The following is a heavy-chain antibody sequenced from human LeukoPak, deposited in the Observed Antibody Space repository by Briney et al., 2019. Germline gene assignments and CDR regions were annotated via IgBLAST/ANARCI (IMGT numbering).Heavy chain of an antibody. J-gene: IGHJ4*02. CDR2: INHSGNT. CDR1: GGSFSGYY. V-gene: IGHV4-34*01. D-gene: IGHD3-10*01. CDR3: ARDSYGSGSYHPYYFDY. Sequence: SETLSLTCAVYGGSFSGYYWSWIRQPPGKGLEWIGEINHSGNTNYNPSLKSRVTISVDKSRNQFSLKLTSVTAADTAVYYCARDSYGSGSYHPYYFDYWGQGTLVTVSS.